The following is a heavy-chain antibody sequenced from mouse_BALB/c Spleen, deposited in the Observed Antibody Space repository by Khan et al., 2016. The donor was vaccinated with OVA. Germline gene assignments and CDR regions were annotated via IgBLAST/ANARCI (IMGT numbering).Heavy chain of an antibody. Sequence: QIQLVQSGPELKKPGETVKISCKASGYTFTNYGMNWVKQAPGKALKWMGWINTYTGEPTYADDFKGRFAFSLETSATTAYLQINNLKNEDTATYFCARVSNYWYFDVGGAGTTVTVSS. D-gene: IGHD2-5*01. CDR3: ARVSNYWYFDV. V-gene: IGHV9-3-1*01. CDR1: GYTFTNYG. J-gene: IGHJ1*01. CDR2: INTYTGEP.